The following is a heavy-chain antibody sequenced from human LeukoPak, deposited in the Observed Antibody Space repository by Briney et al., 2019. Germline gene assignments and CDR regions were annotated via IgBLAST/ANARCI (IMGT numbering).Heavy chain of an antibody. J-gene: IGHJ4*02. Sequence: ASVKVSCKASGYTFTSYYMHWVRQAAGQGLEWTGIINPSGGNTSYAQKFQGRVTMTRDMSTSTAYMELSSLRPEDTAVYYCARGRVHPYFDYWGQGTLVTVSS. CDR2: INPSGGNT. CDR1: GYTFTSYY. V-gene: IGHV1-46*01. CDR3: ARGRVHPYFDY.